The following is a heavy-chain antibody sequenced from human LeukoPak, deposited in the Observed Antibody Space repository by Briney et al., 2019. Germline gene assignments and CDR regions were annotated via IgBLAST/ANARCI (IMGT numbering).Heavy chain of an antibody. CDR2: ISGSGGST. J-gene: IGHJ6*02. CDR3: AKDKGSYYHYYYYGMDV. CDR1: GFTFSSYA. D-gene: IGHD1-26*01. V-gene: IGHV3-23*01. Sequence: GGSLRLSCAASGFTFSSYAMSWVRQAPGKGLEWVSAISGSGGSTYYADSVKGRFTISRDNPKNTLYLQMNSLRAEDTAVYYCAKDKGSYYHYYYYGMDVWGQGTTVTVSS.